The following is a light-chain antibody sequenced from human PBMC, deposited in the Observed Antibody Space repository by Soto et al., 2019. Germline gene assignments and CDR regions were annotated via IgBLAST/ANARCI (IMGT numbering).Light chain of an antibody. CDR1: RSIRSW. Sequence: DIQMTQSPSTLSASVGGTVTITCRASRSIRSWLAWYQQKPGIAPKLLIYKASTLQSGVPSRFRGSGYGTDFTLTISRLQPDDSATYYCQQYDVYSTFGQGTKVEIK. CDR2: KAS. V-gene: IGKV1-5*03. J-gene: IGKJ1*01. CDR3: QQYDVYST.